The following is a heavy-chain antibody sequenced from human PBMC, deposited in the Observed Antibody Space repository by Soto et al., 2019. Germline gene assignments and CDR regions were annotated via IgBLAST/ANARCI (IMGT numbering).Heavy chain of an antibody. Sequence: GGSLRLSCAASGFTFSSYAMHWVRQAPGKGLEWVAVISYDGSNKYYADSVKGRFTISRDNSKNTLYLQMNSLRAEDTAVYYCARDPNYYGSGHGMDVWGQGTTVTVSS. D-gene: IGHD3-10*01. V-gene: IGHV3-30-3*01. CDR2: ISYDGSNK. J-gene: IGHJ6*02. CDR3: ARDPNYYGSGHGMDV. CDR1: GFTFSSYA.